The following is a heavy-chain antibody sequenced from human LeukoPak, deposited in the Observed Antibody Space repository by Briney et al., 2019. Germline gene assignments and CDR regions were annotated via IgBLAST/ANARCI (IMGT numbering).Heavy chain of an antibody. CDR2: IWYDGSNK. CDR3: AKGPATYSSSSPPFYMDV. J-gene: IGHJ6*03. CDR1: GFTFSSYG. Sequence: GGSLRLSCAASGFTFSSYGMHWVRQAPGKGLEWVAVIWYDGSNKYYADSVKGRFTISRDNSKNTLYLQMNSLRAEDTAVYYCAKGPATYSSSSPPFYMDVWGKGTTDTVSS. V-gene: IGHV3-33*06. D-gene: IGHD6-6*01.